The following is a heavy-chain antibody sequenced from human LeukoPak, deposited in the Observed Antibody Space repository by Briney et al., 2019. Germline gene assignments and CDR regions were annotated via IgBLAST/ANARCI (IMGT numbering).Heavy chain of an antibody. J-gene: IGHJ4*02. CDR3: ARDLEIGSSSYYFDY. CDR2: IWYDGSNK. CDR1: GFTFSTYV. D-gene: IGHD3-3*01. Sequence: GGSLRLSCAASGFTFSTYVMHWVRQAPGKRLEWVAVIWYDGSNKYYADSVRGRFTISRDNFKNTLYLQMNSLRAEDTAVYYCARDLEIGSSSYYFDYWGQGTLVTVSS. V-gene: IGHV3-33*01.